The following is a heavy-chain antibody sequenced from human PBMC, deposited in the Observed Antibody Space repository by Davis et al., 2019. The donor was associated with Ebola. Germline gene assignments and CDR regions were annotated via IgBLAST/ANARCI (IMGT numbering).Heavy chain of an antibody. V-gene: IGHV3-74*01. J-gene: IGHJ4*02. CDR3: ARDGIVEVIDLDY. CDR1: GFTFSNYW. Sequence: HTGGSLRLSCAASGFTFSNYWMYWVLQTPGKGLVWVSRIKTDGSTTNYADSVRGRFTISRDNAKNTLYLQMNSLRADDTAVYYCARDGIVEVIDLDYWGQGTLVTVSS. CDR2: IKTDGSTT. D-gene: IGHD3-16*02.